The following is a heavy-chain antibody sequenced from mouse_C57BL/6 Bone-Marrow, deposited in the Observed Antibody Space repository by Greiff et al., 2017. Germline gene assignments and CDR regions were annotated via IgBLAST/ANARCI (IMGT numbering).Heavy chain of an antibody. CDR2: IDPENGDT. CDR1: GFNIKDDY. D-gene: IGHD1-1*01. Sequence: EVQLVESGAELVRPGASVKLSCTASGFNIKDDYMHWVKQRPEQGLEWIGWIDPENGDTEYASKFQGKATITADTSSNTAYLQLSSLTSEDTAVYYCTVITTVGDYWGQGTTLTVSS. CDR3: TVITTVGDY. V-gene: IGHV14-4*01. J-gene: IGHJ2*01.